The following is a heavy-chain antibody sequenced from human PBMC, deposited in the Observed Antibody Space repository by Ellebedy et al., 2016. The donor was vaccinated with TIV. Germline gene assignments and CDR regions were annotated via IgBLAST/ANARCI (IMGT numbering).Heavy chain of an antibody. CDR1: GFTVSSNY. J-gene: IGHJ2*01. V-gene: IGHV3-53*01. Sequence: GESLKISXAASGFTVSSNYMSWVRQAPGKGLEWVSVIYSGGSTYYADSVKGRFTISRDNSKNTLYLQMNSLRAEDTAVYYCARGASVHGYSWPWYFDLWGRGTLVTVSS. D-gene: IGHD5-24*01. CDR2: IYSGGST. CDR3: ARGASVHGYSWPWYFDL.